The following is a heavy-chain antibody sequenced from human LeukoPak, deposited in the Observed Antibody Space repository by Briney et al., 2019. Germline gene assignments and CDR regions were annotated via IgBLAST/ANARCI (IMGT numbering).Heavy chain of an antibody. CDR2: INHSGST. CDR3: ASQTPHIWFGDYMYV. V-gene: IGHV4-34*01. CDR1: GGSFSGYY. D-gene: IGHD3-10*01. Sequence: SETLSLTCAVYGGSFSGYYWSWIRQPPGKGLEWIGEINHSGSTNYNPSLKSRVTISVDTSKNQFSLKLSSVTAADTAVYYCASQTPHIWFGDYMYVWGKGTTVTVSS. J-gene: IGHJ6*03.